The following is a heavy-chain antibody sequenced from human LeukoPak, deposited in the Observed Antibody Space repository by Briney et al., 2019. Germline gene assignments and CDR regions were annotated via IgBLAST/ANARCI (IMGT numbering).Heavy chain of an antibody. D-gene: IGHD3-10*01. CDR2: INHSGST. Sequence: SETLSLTCAVYGGSFSGYYWSWIRQPPWKGLEWIGEINHSGSTNYNPSLKSRVTISVDTSKNQFSLKLSSVTAADTAVYYCARGGFGEATYDYWGQGTLVTVSS. CDR3: ARGGFGEATYDY. J-gene: IGHJ4*02. CDR1: GGSFSGYY. V-gene: IGHV4-34*01.